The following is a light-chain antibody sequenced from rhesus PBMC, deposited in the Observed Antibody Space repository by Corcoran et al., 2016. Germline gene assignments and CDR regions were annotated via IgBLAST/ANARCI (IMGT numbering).Light chain of an antibody. CDR3: QHYYNTPYT. CDR2: EAS. V-gene: IGKV1-25*01. J-gene: IGKJ2*01. Sequence: DIQMTQSPSSLSASVGDRVTITCRASQVITNDVAWYQQKPGETPKLLIYEASSLQSGIPSRFSGSGSGTDFTLTISSLQSEDFATYYCQHYYNTPYTFGQGTKVEIK. CDR1: QVITND.